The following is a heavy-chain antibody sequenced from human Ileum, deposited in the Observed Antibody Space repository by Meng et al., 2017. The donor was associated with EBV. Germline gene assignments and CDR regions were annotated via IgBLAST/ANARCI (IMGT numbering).Heavy chain of an antibody. CDR1: XGSISNGDYY. Sequence: QVQLQESGPGLVKSSXXLSRLCVASXGSISNGDYYWSWLRQPPGKGLEWIGFISYTGSTYYNPSLNSRVTISVDTSKREFSLKLTSVTAADTAVYYCVRGAPNGIVAHQNWFDSWGQGTLVTVSS. D-gene: IGHD3-22*01. CDR3: VRGAPNGIVAHQNWFDS. J-gene: IGHJ5*01. V-gene: IGHV4-30-4*01. CDR2: ISYTGST.